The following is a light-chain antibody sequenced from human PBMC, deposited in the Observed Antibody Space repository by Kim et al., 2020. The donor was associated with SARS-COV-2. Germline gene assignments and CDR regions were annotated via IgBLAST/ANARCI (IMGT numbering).Light chain of an antibody. CDR1: SSDVGGYNY. J-gene: IGLJ2*01. Sequence: GQSVTISVTGTSSDVGGYNYVSWYQQHPGKAPKLMIYDVSKRPSGVPDRFSGSKSGNTASLTISGLQAEDEADYYCCSYAGSYTVVFGGGTQLTVL. CDR2: DVS. CDR3: CSYAGSYTVV. V-gene: IGLV2-11*01.